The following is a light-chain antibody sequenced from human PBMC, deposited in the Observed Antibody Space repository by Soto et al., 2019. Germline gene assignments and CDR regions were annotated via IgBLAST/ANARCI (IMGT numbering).Light chain of an antibody. Sequence: QSALTQPASVSGSPGQSITISCSGTSSDVGDYYYVSWYQQHPGKAPKLLIYGVTDRPSGVSHRFSGSRSDSTASLTISGLQAEDEADYYCSSYAGSNMVVFGGGTKLTVL. CDR3: SSYAGSNMVV. CDR2: GVT. V-gene: IGLV2-14*01. J-gene: IGLJ2*01. CDR1: SSDVGDYYY.